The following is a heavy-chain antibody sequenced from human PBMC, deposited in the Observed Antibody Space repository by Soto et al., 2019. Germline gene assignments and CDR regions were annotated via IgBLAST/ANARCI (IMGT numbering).Heavy chain of an antibody. J-gene: IGHJ5*02. V-gene: IGHV4-31*03. CDR2: IYYTGIT. CDR1: GGSISSGSYF. D-gene: IGHD2-21*02. Sequence: TLSLTCTVSGGSISSGSYFWSWVRQRPGEGLEWIGNIYYTGITYYNLSLKSRVAISVEPSKNHFSLTLTSLTAADTAIYYCARVLLTSSTRLDRCGQGTLVAASS. CDR3: ARVLLTSSTRLDR.